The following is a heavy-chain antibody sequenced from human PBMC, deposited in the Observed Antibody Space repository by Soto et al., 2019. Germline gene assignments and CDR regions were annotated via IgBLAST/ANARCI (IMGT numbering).Heavy chain of an antibody. CDR3: ARMVVVAAVFDY. V-gene: IGHV1-8*01. CDR2: MNPNSGNT. D-gene: IGHD2-15*01. CDR1: GYTFTSYD. J-gene: IGHJ4*02. Sequence: ASVKVSCKASGYTFTSYDINWVRQATGQGLEWMGWMNPNSGNTGYAQKFQGRVTMTRNTSISTAYMELSSLRSEDTAVYYCARMVVVAAVFDYWGQGTLVTVSS.